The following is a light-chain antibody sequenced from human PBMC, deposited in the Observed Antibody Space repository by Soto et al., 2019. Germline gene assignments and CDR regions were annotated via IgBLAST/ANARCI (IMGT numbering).Light chain of an antibody. CDR3: QQYDNLPLT. CDR1: QDMSNY. CDR2: DAS. J-gene: IGKJ4*01. V-gene: IGKV1-33*01. Sequence: DIQMTQSPSSLSASVGDRVTITCQASQDMSNYLNWYQQKPGKSPKLLIYDASNLVTVVPSRFSGSGSGTDDTFNISRLQPEDIATYYCQQYDNLPLTFGGGTKVEIK.